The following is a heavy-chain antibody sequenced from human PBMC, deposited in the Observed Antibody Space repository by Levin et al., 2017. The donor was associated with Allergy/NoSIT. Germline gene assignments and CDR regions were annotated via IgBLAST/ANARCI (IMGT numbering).Heavy chain of an antibody. V-gene: IGHV3-15*01. Sequence: LSLPCAASGFTFRNAWMSWVRQAPGKGLEWVGRIKSKTDGGTTDYAAPVKGRFTMSRDDSKNTLILQMNSLKNEDTAVYYCTTGDQWGQGTLVTVSS. CDR3: TTGDQ. CDR2: IKSKTDGGTT. J-gene: IGHJ4*02. CDR1: GFTFRNAW.